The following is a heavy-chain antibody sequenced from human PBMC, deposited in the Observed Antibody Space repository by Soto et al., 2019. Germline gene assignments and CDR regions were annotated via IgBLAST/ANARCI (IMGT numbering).Heavy chain of an antibody. V-gene: IGHV1-69*01. CDR3: ARGPILPGATSWLDP. J-gene: IGHJ5*02. Sequence: QVQLVQSGAEVKTPGSSVEVSCKASGGIFSSFSITWVRQVPGHGLEWMGGIIPMTGTPNYAEKFQSRLTLTAEGSTRTAYLVLSSLKSEDTAVYYCARGPILPGATSWLDPWGQGTVVIVSS. D-gene: IGHD2-2*01. CDR1: GGIFSSFS. CDR2: IIPMTGTP.